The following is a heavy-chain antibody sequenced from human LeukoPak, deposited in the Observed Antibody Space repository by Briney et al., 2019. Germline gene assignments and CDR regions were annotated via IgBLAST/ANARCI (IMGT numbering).Heavy chain of an antibody. D-gene: IGHD3-3*01. Sequence: ASVTVSFMASGGTFINYTISWVRQAPGQGLEWMGRIIPILGIANYAQKFQGRVTITADKSTSTAYMELSSLRSEDTVVYYCARDPHDKEYYFWSGYYGMDVWGQGTTVTVSS. V-gene: IGHV1-69*04. CDR2: IIPILGIA. J-gene: IGHJ6*02. CDR1: GGTFINYT. CDR3: ARDPHDKEYYFWSGYYGMDV.